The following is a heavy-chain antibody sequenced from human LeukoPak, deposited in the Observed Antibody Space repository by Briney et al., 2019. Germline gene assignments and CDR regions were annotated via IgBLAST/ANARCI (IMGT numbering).Heavy chain of an antibody. J-gene: IGHJ4*02. CDR1: GGSFSGYY. CDR2: INHSGST. D-gene: IGHD1-26*01. CDR3: AKVPIVGAHFDY. V-gene: IGHV4-34*01. Sequence: SETLSLTCAVYGGSFSGYYWSWIRQPPGKGLEWIGEINHSGSTNYNPSLKSRVTISVDTSKNQFSLKLSSVTAADTAVYYCAKVPIVGAHFDYWGQGTLVTVSS.